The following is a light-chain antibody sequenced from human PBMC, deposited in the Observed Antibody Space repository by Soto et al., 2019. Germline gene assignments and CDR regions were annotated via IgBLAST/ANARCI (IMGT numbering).Light chain of an antibody. J-gene: IGKJ1*01. CDR2: DAS. Sequence: EIVLTQSPATLSLSPGERATLSCRASQNISRYLAWYQQKPGQAPRLLIYDASTRATGIPARVSGRGSGTDFTLTISSLEPEDYAVYYCQQRSNWRTFGQGTKVEIK. CDR1: QNISRY. CDR3: QQRSNWRT. V-gene: IGKV3-11*01.